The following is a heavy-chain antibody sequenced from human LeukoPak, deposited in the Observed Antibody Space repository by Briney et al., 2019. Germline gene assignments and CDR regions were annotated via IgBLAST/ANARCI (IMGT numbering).Heavy chain of an antibody. J-gene: IGHJ4*02. D-gene: IGHD6-19*01. CDR1: GFTFSSYA. V-gene: IGHV3-23*01. CDR2: ISGSGGST. Sequence: GGSLRLSCAASGFTFSSYAMSWVRQAPGKGLEWVSAISGSGGSTYYADSVKGRFTISRDNSKNTLYLQMNSLRAEDTAVYYCARALFYIAVAGSDYWGQGTLVTVSS. CDR3: ARALFYIAVAGSDY.